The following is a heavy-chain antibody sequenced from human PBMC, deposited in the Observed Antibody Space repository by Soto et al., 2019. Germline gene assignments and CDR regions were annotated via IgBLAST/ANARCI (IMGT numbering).Heavy chain of an antibody. CDR1: RDTFPSYY. CDR2: INPHGGST. J-gene: IGHJ5*02. V-gene: IGHV1-46*01. Sequence: ASVKVSCHSPRDTFPSYYINWVRQAPVQGLEWMGVINPHGGSTAYAQKFKGRVTLTRDTSASTVYMEVSSLTSEDTAMYYCARSSGGNFGIIIEGTNWFAPWGQGTLVTVSS. D-gene: IGHD1-26*01. CDR3: ARSSGGNFGIIIEGTNWFAP.